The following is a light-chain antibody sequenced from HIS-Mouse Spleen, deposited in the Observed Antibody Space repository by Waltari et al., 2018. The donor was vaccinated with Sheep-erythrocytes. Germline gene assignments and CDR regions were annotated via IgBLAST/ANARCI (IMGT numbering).Light chain of an antibody. V-gene: IGKV3-11*01. CDR3: QQRSNWPPT. CDR2: DAS. Sequence: DIVMTQTPLSLSVTPGQPASISCRASQSVSSYLAWYQQKPGQAPRLLIYDASNRATGIPARFSGSGSGTDFTLTISSLEPEDFAVYYCQQRSNWPPTFGQGTKVEIK. CDR1: QSVSSY. J-gene: IGKJ1*01.